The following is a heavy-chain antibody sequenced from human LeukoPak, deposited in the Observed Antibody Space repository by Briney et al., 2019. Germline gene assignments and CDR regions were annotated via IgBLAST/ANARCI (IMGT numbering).Heavy chain of an antibody. CDR1: GGSISSRSYY. V-gene: IGHV4-39*07. Sequence: SETLSLTCTVSGGSISSRSYYWGCIRQPPGKGLEWIGNIYYSGSTYYNPSLKSRVTISVDTSKNQFSLKLSSVTAADTAVYYCARVDTEYYFDYWGQGTLVTVSS. CDR2: IYYSGST. CDR3: ARVDTEYYFDY. J-gene: IGHJ4*02.